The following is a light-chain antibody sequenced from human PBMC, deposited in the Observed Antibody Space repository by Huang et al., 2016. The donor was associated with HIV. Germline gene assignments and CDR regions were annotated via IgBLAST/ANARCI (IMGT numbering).Light chain of an antibody. CDR1: QSVTTI. CDR3: QQYNSWPLT. J-gene: IGKJ5*01. V-gene: IGKV3-15*01. CDR2: GAS. Sequence: EIVMTQSPATLSVSPGERATLSCRASQSVTTILAWYQQKPGQAPRLLIYGASTRATGVPARFSGSGSGTEFTLTISSLQSEDFAVYYCQQYNSWPLTFGQGTRLEIK.